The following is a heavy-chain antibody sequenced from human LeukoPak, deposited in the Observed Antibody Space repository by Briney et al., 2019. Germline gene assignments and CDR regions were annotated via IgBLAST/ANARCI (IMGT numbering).Heavy chain of an antibody. J-gene: IGHJ3*02. CDR2: IYTSGST. CDR3: ARAHWGSAFDI. V-gene: IGHV4-61*02. D-gene: IGHD3-16*01. Sequence: SETLSLTCTVSGGSISSGSYYWSWIRQPAGKGLEWIGRIYTSGSTNYNPSLKSRVTISVDTSKNQFSLKLSSVTAADTAVYYCARAHWGSAFDIWGQGTMVTVSS. CDR1: GGSISSGSYY.